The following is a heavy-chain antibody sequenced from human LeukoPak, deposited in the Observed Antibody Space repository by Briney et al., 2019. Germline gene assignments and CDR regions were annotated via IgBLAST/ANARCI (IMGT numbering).Heavy chain of an antibody. CDR2: INPNSGDT. D-gene: IGHD1-20*01. V-gene: IGHV1-2*02. CDR1: GYTFTSYA. J-gene: IGHJ4*02. Sequence: GASVKVSCKASGYTFTSYAMNWVRQAPGQGLQWMGWINPNSGDTNFAQKFQGRVTMSRDTSISTAYMELSRLRSDDTAVYYCATYNWNFWGQGTLVTVSS. CDR3: ATYNWNF.